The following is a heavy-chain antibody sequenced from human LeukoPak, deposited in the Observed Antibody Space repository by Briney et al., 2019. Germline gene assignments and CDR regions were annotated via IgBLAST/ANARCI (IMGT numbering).Heavy chain of an antibody. CDR3: ARELPWFDY. D-gene: IGHD3-10*01. J-gene: IGHJ4*02. Sequence: ASVKVSCKTSGGTFSSYAISWVRQAPGQGLEWMGWISAYNGNTNYAQKFQGRVTMTTDTSTYTAYMELRSLRSDDTAVYYCARELPWFDYWGQGTLVTVSS. CDR2: ISAYNGNT. V-gene: IGHV1-18*01. CDR1: GGTFSSYA.